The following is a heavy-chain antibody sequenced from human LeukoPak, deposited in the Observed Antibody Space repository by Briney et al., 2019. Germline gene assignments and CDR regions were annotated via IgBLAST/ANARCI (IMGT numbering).Heavy chain of an antibody. CDR1: GYTFTGYY. Sequence: ASVKVSCKASGYTFTGYYMHWVRQAPGQGLEWMGWINPNSGGTNYAQKFQGRVTMTRDTSISTAYMELSRLRSGDTAVYYCARAPRRDYFDWFPGQLSYWGQGTLVTVSS. CDR2: INPNSGGT. D-gene: IGHD3-9*01. J-gene: IGHJ4*02. CDR3: ARAPRRDYFDWFPGQLSY. V-gene: IGHV1-2*02.